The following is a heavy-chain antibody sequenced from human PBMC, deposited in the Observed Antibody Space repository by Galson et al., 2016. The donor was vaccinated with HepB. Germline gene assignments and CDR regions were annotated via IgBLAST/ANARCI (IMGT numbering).Heavy chain of an antibody. CDR3: ARDGGYSGYDADGLDV. CDR2: IGTAGNT. Sequence: SLRLSCAASGFTFSIYDMHWVRQAPGSGLEWVSVIGTAGNTYYAASVKGRFTISREDAKNSLFLQMNSLPVGDTAVYYCARDGGYSGYDADGLDVWGKGTTVTVSS. CDR1: GFTFSIYD. V-gene: IGHV3-13*01. D-gene: IGHD5-12*01. J-gene: IGHJ6*04.